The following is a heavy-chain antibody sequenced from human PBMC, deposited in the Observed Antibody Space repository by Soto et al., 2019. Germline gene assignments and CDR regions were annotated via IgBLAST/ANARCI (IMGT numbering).Heavy chain of an antibody. CDR1: GGSISSVNYY. Sequence: QVQLQESGPGLVKPSQTLSLTCTVSGGSISSVNYYWSWIRQPPAKGLEWIGHIYPGGSTYSNPSLKXRXTXAXXTTKTQFSLQLSSVSAADTAVYYCTRGPSGDKADYWGQGTLVTVSS. D-gene: IGHD7-27*01. J-gene: IGHJ4*02. CDR3: TRGPSGDKADY. V-gene: IGHV4-30-4*01. CDR2: IYPGGST.